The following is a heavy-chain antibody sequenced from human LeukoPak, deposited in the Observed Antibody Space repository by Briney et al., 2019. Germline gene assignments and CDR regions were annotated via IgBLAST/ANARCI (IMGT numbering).Heavy chain of an antibody. CDR1: GFTFSSYA. CDR3: AKEPCGGDCYAPGPNY. Sequence: PGGSLRLSCAASGFTFSSYAMSWVRQAPGKGLEWVSAISGSGGSTYYADSVKGRFTISRDNSKNTLYLQMNSLRAEDTAVYYCAKEPCGGDCYAPGPNYWGQGTLVTVSS. V-gene: IGHV3-23*01. J-gene: IGHJ4*02. CDR2: ISGSGGST. D-gene: IGHD2-21*02.